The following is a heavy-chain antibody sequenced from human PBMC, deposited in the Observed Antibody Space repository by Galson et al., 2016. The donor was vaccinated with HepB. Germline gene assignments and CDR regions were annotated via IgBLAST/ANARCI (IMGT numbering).Heavy chain of an antibody. V-gene: IGHV1-46*01. CDR3: ARDGGAQGAGYHLDHWGQGTSTNAPATSPCFEDLIVRRSEYTALYYCARDGGARVTGHHLDH. Sequence: SVKVSCKASGYSFITYYMHWVRLAPGQGPEWMGVINPNGGSTRYSQKFQGRVTLTRDTSTSTVYMELSGLRSEDTALYYCARDGGAQGAGYHLDHWGQGTSTNAPATSPCFEDLIVRRSEYTALYYCARDGGARVTGHHLDHWGQGTLVPGSS. CDR2: INPNGGST. D-gene: IGHD7-27*01. CDR1: GYSFITYY. J-gene: IGHJ1*01.